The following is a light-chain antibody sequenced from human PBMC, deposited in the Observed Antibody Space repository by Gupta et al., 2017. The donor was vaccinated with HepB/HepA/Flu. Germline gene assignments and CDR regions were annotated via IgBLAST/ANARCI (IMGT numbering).Light chain of an antibody. V-gene: IGKV3-20*01. Sequence: EIVLTQSPGTLSLSPGDRATLSCRASQSVSNSYIAWYRQKPGQSPRLLIYAASTRATGIPDRFSGSGSGTDFTLTISWLQPEDFVVYYCQQYGNSTVTFGQGTRLEIK. CDR3: QQYGNSTVT. CDR2: AAS. J-gene: IGKJ5*01. CDR1: QSVSNSY.